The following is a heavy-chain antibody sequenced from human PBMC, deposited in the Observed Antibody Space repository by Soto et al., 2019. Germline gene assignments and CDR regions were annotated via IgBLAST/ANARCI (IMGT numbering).Heavy chain of an antibody. J-gene: IGHJ4*02. CDR2: IYHGGST. D-gene: IGHD3-16*01. CDR3: ARDHYDYGYFDY. Sequence: SETLSLTCTVSGCSMSSGDYYWNWIRQPPGKGLEWIGNIYHGGSTYYNPSLNSRVTISLDRSSNQFSLRLSSVTAADTAVYYCARDHYDYGYFDYWGQGALVTVS. CDR1: GCSMSSGDYY. V-gene: IGHV4-30-2*01.